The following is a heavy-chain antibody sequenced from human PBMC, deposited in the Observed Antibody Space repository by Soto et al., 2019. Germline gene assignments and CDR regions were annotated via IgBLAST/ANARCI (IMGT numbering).Heavy chain of an antibody. J-gene: IGHJ4*02. V-gene: IGHV3-66*01. D-gene: IGHD1-7*01. Sequence: PGGSLRLSCAASGFTVSTNYMSWVRQAPGKGLELMSVIDGGGSTYYADTVKGRFTISRDNSKNTVSLQMNSLSGEDTAVYYCAGGTGTTWRAIYSWGQGTLVTVSS. CDR3: AGGTGTTWRAIYS. CDR1: GFTVSTNY. CDR2: IDGGGST.